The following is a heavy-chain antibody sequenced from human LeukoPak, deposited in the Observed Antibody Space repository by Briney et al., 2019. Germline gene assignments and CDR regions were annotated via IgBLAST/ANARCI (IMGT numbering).Heavy chain of an antibody. Sequence: GGSLRLSCAASGLIFSNYGMHWVRQAPGKGLEWVTFIQYDGISKYYADSVKGRFTISRDNSKNTLYLQMNSLRAEDTTVYYCMEEAGSVAGRFDHWGQGNMVTVSS. J-gene: IGHJ4*02. D-gene: IGHD6-19*01. CDR2: IQYDGISK. CDR3: MEEAGSVAGRFDH. V-gene: IGHV3-30*02. CDR1: GLIFSNYG.